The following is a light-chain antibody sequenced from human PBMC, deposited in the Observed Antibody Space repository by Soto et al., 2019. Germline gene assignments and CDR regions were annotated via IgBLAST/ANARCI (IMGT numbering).Light chain of an antibody. CDR1: QSVSSYY. CDR3: QQCGSSPWT. V-gene: IGKV3-20*01. J-gene: IGKJ1*01. Sequence: EILLTQSPGTLSFSPGERATLSCRASQSVSSYYLAWYQQKPGQAPRLLIYAASSRATGIPDRFSGGGSGTDFTLTISRLEPEDFAVYYCQQCGSSPWTLGQGTNVDIK. CDR2: AAS.